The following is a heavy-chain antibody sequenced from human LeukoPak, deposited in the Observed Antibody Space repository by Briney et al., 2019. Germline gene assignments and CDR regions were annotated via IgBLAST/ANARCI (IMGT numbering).Heavy chain of an antibody. J-gene: IGHJ5*02. D-gene: IGHD5-18*01. CDR1: GFTFSSYS. Sequence: GGSLRPSCAASGFTFSSYSMNWVRQAPGKGLEWVSYISSSSSTIYYADSVKGRFTISRDNSKNTLYLQMNSLRAEDTAVYYCSREKTGYSYGYNWFDPWGQGTLVTVSS. V-gene: IGHV3-48*01. CDR3: SREKTGYSYGYNWFDP. CDR2: ISSSSSTI.